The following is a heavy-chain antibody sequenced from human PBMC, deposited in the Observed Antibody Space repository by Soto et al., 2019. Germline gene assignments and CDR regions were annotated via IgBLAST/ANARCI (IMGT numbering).Heavy chain of an antibody. CDR3: ARRKYSSALFYYYSYMAV. CDR1: GGSFSGYY. Sequence: SSETLSLTCAVYGGSFSGYYWSWIRQPPGKGLEWIGEINHSGSTNYNPSLKSRVTISVDTSKNQFSLKLSSVTAADTAVYYCARRKYSSALFYYYSYMAVWGKGTTVTVSS. V-gene: IGHV4-34*01. CDR2: INHSGST. J-gene: IGHJ6*03. D-gene: IGHD6-25*01.